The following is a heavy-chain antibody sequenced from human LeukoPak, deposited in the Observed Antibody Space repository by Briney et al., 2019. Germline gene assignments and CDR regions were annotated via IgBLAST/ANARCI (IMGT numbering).Heavy chain of an antibody. CDR3: AGGVAAAGTKY. J-gene: IGHJ4*02. CDR2: IYTSGST. V-gene: IGHV4-61*02. CDR1: GGSISSGSYY. D-gene: IGHD6-13*01. Sequence: PSETLSLTCTVSGGSISSGSYYWSWIRQPAGKGLEWIGRIYTSGSTNYNPSLKSRVTISVDTSKNQFSLKLSSVTAADTAVYYCAGGVAAAGTKYWGQGTLVTVSS.